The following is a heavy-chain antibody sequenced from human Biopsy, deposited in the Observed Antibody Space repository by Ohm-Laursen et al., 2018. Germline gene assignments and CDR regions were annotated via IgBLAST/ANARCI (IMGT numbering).Heavy chain of an antibody. J-gene: IGHJ6*02. CDR2: VYYTGST. D-gene: IGHD2-21*01. V-gene: IGHV4-59*12. Sequence: GTLSLTCTVSGDSISSYYWSWIRQPPGKGLQWIGYVYYTGSTDYNPSLQSRVTISVDTSKNQFSLKVGSVTAADTAVYYCARGRGYCGGDCYPTYYYNYGMDVWGQGTTVTVSS. CDR3: ARGRGYCGGDCYPTYYYNYGMDV. CDR1: GDSISSYY.